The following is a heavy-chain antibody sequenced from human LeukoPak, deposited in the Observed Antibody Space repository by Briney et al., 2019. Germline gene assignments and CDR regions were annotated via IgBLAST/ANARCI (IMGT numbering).Heavy chain of an antibody. CDR2: ISGSGGST. V-gene: IGHV3-23*01. CDR3: AKAHWVRYYFDY. D-gene: IGHD7-27*01. Sequence: PGGSLRLSCAASGFTFSSYAMSWVRQAPGKGLEWVSAISGSGGSTYYADSVKGRFTIFRDNSKNTLYLQMNSLRAEDTAVYYCAKAHWVRYYFDYWGQGTLVTVSS. J-gene: IGHJ4*02. CDR1: GFTFSSYA.